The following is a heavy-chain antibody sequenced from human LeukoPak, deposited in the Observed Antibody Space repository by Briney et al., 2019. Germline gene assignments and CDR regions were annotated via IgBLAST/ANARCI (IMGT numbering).Heavy chain of an antibody. CDR3: ARWSLGSDY. J-gene: IGHJ4*02. CDR1: GFTFSDHY. CDR2: TRNKANSYTT. V-gene: IGHV3-72*01. D-gene: IGHD3-10*01. Sequence: GRSLRLSCAASGFTFSDHYMDWVRQAPGKGLEWVGRTRNKANSYTTEYAASVKGRFTISRDDSKNSLYLQMNSLKTEDTAVYYCARWSLGSDYWGQGTLVTVSS.